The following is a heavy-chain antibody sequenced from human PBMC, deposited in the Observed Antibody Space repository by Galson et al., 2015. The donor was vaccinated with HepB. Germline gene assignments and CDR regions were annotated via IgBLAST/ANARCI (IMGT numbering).Heavy chain of an antibody. CDR3: VGLRGVIKGDAFDI. Sequence: ETLSLTCTVSGGSVSSGSYYWSWIRQPPGKGLEWIGYIYYSGSTNYNPSLKSRVTISVDTSKNQFSLKLSSVTAADTAVYYCVGLRGVIKGDAFDIWGQGTMVTVSS. V-gene: IGHV4-61*01. J-gene: IGHJ3*02. CDR1: GGSVSSGSYY. CDR2: IYYSGST. D-gene: IGHD3-10*01.